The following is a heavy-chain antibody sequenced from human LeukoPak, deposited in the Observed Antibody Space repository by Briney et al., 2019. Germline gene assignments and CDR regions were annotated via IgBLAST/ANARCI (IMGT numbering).Heavy chain of an antibody. Sequence: PGGSLRLSCVASGFTFSHCMNWVRQAPGKGLEWISYIGISSGNTKYADSVMGRFTIFGDSAKKSLYLQMTRLRVEDTAVYYCARDYNYAFDNWGQGTLVTVSS. CDR1: GFTFSHC. J-gene: IGHJ4*02. V-gene: IGHV3-48*04. D-gene: IGHD5-24*01. CDR2: IGISSGNT. CDR3: ARDYNYAFDN.